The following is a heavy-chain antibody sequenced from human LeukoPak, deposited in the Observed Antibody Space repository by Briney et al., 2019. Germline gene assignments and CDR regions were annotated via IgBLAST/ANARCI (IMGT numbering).Heavy chain of an antibody. CDR3: AGLVGRYSSGLYYYYFDY. V-gene: IGHV4-4*02. CDR1: GGSISSSNW. D-gene: IGHD3-22*01. CDR2: MYLSGTT. Sequence: SETPSLTCAVSGGSISSSNWWSWVRQPPGKGLEWIGEMYLSGTTHSNPSVKSRVTISIDKSKNQFFLNLSSVTAADTAVYYCAGLVGRYSSGLYYYYFDYWGQGTLVTVSS. J-gene: IGHJ4*02.